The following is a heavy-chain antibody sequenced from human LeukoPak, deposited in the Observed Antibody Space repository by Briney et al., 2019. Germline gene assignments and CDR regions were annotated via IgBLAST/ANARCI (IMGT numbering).Heavy chain of an antibody. J-gene: IGHJ4*02. Sequence: PGGSLRLSCAASGFTFTSYSMNWVRQAPGKGLEWVSSISRTSSSIYYADSVKGRFTISRDNSKNTLYLQMNSLRAEDTAVYYCAKVFLGATLYFDYWGQGTLVTVSS. V-gene: IGHV3-23*01. D-gene: IGHD1-26*01. CDR1: GFTFTSYS. CDR2: ISRTSSSI. CDR3: AKVFLGATLYFDY.